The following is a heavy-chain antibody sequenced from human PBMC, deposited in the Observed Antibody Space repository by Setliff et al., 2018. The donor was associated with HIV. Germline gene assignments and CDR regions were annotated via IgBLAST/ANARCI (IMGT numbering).Heavy chain of an antibody. CDR2: FHYRGSP. CDR3: ARSVARDYWYFGH. D-gene: IGHD6-6*01. Sequence: LTCTVSGDSINNYHWSWIRQPPGEGLEFLGFFHYRGSPIYNPSLKSRVNISVDTSKNQFSLNLTSVTAADTAVYYCARSVARDYWYFGHWGRGTLVTVS. CDR1: GDSINNYH. J-gene: IGHJ2*01. V-gene: IGHV4-59*01.